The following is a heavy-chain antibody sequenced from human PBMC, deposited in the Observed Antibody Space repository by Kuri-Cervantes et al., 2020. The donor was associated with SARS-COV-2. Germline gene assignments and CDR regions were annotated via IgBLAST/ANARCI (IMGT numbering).Heavy chain of an antibody. CDR2: IFHSGSA. V-gene: IGHV4-38-2*01. CDR1: GYSISSGYY. J-gene: IGHJ3*02. D-gene: IGHD7-27*01. Sequence: SETLSLTCAVSGYSISSGYYWGWIRQPPGKGLEWIGSIFHSGSAYYNPSLKSRVTISIDKSKNQFSLKLSSVTAADTAMFYCARQLGIDDASDIWGQGTMVTVSS. CDR3: ARQLGIDDASDI.